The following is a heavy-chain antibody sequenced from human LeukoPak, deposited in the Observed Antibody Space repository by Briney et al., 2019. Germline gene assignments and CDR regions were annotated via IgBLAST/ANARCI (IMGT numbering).Heavy chain of an antibody. D-gene: IGHD1-26*01. CDR3: AKEKVGSTIDF. V-gene: IGHV3-20*04. Sequence: GGSLRLSCAASGYTFDDYGMSWVRQAPGKGLEWVSGINWNGGSTSYADSVKGRFTISRDNAKNSLYLQMSSLRAEDTAVYYCAKEKVGSTIDFWGQGTLVTVSS. CDR1: GYTFDDYG. CDR2: INWNGGST. J-gene: IGHJ4*02.